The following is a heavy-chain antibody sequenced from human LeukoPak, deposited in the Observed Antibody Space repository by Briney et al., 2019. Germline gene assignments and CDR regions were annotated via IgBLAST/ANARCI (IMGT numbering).Heavy chain of an antibody. CDR2: IYTSGST. CDR3: ARGGSHWFDP. CDR1: GGSISSGSYY. D-gene: IGHD3-10*01. V-gene: IGHV4-61*02. J-gene: IGHJ5*02. Sequence: SQTLSLTCTVSGGSISSGSYYWSWIRQPAGKGLEWIGRIYTSGSTNYNPSLKSRVTISVDTSKSQFSLKLSSVTAADTAVYYCARGGSHWFDPWGQGTLVTASS.